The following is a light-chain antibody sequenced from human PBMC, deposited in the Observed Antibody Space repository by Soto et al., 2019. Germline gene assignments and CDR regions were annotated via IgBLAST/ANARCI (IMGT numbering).Light chain of an antibody. CDR1: SSDVGSYNL. CDR3: CSFAGTTTYVL. J-gene: IGLJ2*01. CDR2: EVN. V-gene: IGLV2-23*02. Sequence: QSVLTQPASVSGSSGQSITISCTGTSSDVGSYNLVSRFQQHPGKAPRLMIYEVNKRPSGVSNRFSGSKSGYTASLTISGLQAEDEAEYYCCSFAGTTTYVLFGGGTKVTVL.